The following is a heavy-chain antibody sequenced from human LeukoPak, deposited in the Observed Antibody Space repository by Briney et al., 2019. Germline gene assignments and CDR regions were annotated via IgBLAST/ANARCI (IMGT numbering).Heavy chain of an antibody. V-gene: IGHV3-23*01. CDR3: AKYLGYCSSTSCNYGMDV. J-gene: IGHJ6*02. D-gene: IGHD2-2*01. CDR2: ISGSGGST. CDR1: GFTFSSYS. Sequence: GGSLRLSCAASGFTFSSYSMNWVRQAPGKGLEWVSAISGSGGSTYYADSVKGRFTISRDNSKNTLYLQMNSLRAEDTAVYYCAKYLGYCSSTSCNYGMDVWGQGTTVTVSS.